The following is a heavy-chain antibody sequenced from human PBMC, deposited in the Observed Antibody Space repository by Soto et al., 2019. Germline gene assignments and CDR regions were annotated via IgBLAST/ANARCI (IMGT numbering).Heavy chain of an antibody. Sequence: ASVKVSCKASGYTFTSYYMHWVRQAPGQGLEWMGIINPSGGSTSYAQKFQGRVTMTRDTSTSTVYMELSSLRSEDTALYYCARDRSSGWYRDYYGMDVWGQGTTVTVSS. CDR3: ARDRSSGWYRDYYGMDV. CDR1: GYTFTSYY. D-gene: IGHD6-19*01. J-gene: IGHJ6*02. V-gene: IGHV1-46*01. CDR2: INPSGGST.